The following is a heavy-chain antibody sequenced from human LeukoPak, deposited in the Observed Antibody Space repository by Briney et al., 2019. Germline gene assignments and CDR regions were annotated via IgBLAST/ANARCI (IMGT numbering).Heavy chain of an antibody. CDR1: GFTFSTYR. J-gene: IGHJ4*02. V-gene: IGHV3-48*01. D-gene: IGHD6-13*01. Sequence: GGSLRLSCAASGFTFSTYRMNWVRQAPGKGLEWVSYFSSSSGTMYYADSVRGRFTISRDIAKNSLYLQMDSLRAEDMAVYYCATVGSSWFYDYWGQGTLVTVSS. CDR2: FSSSSGTM. CDR3: ATVGSSWFYDY.